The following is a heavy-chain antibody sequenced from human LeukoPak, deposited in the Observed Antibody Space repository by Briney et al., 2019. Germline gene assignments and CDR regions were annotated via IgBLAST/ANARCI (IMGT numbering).Heavy chain of an antibody. Sequence: TASETLSLTCAVSGGSISSSNWWSWVRQPPGKGLEWIGEIYHSGSTNYNPSLKSRVTISVDKSKNQFSLKLSSVTAADTAVYYCATRGYYDSSGYLRDYWGQGTLVTVSS. V-gene: IGHV4-4*02. CDR2: IYHSGST. J-gene: IGHJ4*02. CDR3: ATRGYYDSSGYLRDY. CDR1: GGSISSSNW. D-gene: IGHD3-22*01.